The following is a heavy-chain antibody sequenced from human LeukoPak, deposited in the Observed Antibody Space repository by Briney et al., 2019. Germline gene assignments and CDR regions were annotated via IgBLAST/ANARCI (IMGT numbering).Heavy chain of an antibody. CDR3: AREAPGMVWYFDL. D-gene: IGHD3-10*01. V-gene: IGHV4-59*02. Sequence: SETLSPTCVVSGGSVSGYYWGWIRQPPGRGLEWIGYVYYSGSTYYNPSLKSRVTISVDRSKNQFSLKLSSVTAADTAVYYCAREAPGMVWYFDLWGRGTLVTVSS. J-gene: IGHJ2*01. CDR1: GGSVSGYY. CDR2: VYYSGST.